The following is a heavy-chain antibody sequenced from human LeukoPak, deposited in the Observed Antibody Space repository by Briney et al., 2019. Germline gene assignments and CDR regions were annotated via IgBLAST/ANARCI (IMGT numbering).Heavy chain of an antibody. CDR3: AKDPAELWWSSWFNP. J-gene: IGHJ5*02. D-gene: IGHD5-18*01. V-gene: IGHV3-30*02. CDR2: IRYDGSNK. CDR1: GFTFSSYG. Sequence: GGSLRLSCAASGFTFSSYGMHWVRQAPGKGLEWVAFIRYDGSNKYYADSVKGRFTISRDNSKNTLYLQMNSLRAEDTAVYYCAKDPAELWWSSWFNPGGQGTLVTVSS.